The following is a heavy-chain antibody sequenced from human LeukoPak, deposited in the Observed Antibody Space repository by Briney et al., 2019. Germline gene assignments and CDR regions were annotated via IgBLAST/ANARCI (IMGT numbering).Heavy chain of an antibody. J-gene: IGHJ3*02. CDR2: INHSGST. CDR1: GGSFSGYS. CDR3: ARGFRLRFLEWLLYGDAFDI. Sequence: PSETLSLTCAVYGGSFSGYSWSWIRQPPGKGLEWIGEINHSGSTHYNPSLKSRVTISVDTSKNQFSLKLSSVTAADTAVYYCARGFRLRFLEWLLYGDAFDIWGQGTMVTVSS. V-gene: IGHV4-34*01. D-gene: IGHD3-3*01.